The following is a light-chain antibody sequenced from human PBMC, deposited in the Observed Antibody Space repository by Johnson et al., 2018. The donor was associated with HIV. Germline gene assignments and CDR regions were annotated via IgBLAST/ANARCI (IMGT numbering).Light chain of an antibody. Sequence: QSVLTQPPSVSAAPGQKVTISCSGSSSNIGNNYVSWYQQLPGTAPKLLIYDNNKRPSGIPDRFSGSKSGTSATLGITGLQTGDEADYYCGTWVSSLSASYVFGTATKVTVL. J-gene: IGLJ1*01. CDR2: DNN. CDR1: SSNIGNNY. V-gene: IGLV1-51*01. CDR3: GTWVSSLSASYV.